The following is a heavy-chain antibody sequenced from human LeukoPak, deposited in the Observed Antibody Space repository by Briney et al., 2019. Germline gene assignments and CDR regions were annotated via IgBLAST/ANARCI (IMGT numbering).Heavy chain of an antibody. V-gene: IGHV1-69*04. CDR3: ASELRLGELSLYRGYYFDY. CDR1: VATFTTYA. D-gene: IGHD3-16*02. J-gene: IGHJ4*02. Sequence: SRKLSSKASVATFTTYAISWVRQAPSQGPEWRGRIIPILGIANYAQKFQGRVTITSDKSTSTPYIGLRSLRSEDTAVYYCASELRLGELSLYRGYYFDYWGQGTLVTVSS. CDR2: IIPILGIA.